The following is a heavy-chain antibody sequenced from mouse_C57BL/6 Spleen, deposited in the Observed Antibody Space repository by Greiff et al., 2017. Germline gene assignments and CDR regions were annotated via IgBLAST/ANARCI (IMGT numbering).Heavy chain of an antibody. J-gene: IGHJ4*01. V-gene: IGHV1-53*01. CDR3: ARGAVVTAGTLYAMDY. CDR2: INPSNGGT. CDR1: GYTFTSYW. Sequence: QVQLQQPGTELVKPGASVKLSCKASGYTFTSYWMHWVKQRPGQGLEWIGNINPSNGGTNYNEKFKSKATLTVDKSSSTAYMQLSSLTSEDSAVYYCARGAVVTAGTLYAMDYWGQGASVTVS. D-gene: IGHD2-2*01.